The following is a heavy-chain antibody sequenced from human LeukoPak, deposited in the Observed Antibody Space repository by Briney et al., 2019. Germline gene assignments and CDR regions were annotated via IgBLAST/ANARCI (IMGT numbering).Heavy chain of an antibody. CDR3: AKGSGSGSYYEPCDY. CDR2: TSPDGNEK. Sequence: GGSLRLSCAASGLTFSTYWMNWVRQAPGKGLEWVANTSPDGNEKYYADSVRGRFSIFRDNANSILYLQMNNLRGEDTAVYYCAKGSGSGSYYEPCDYWGQGTLVTVSS. J-gene: IGHJ4*02. V-gene: IGHV3-7*01. D-gene: IGHD1-26*01. CDR1: GLTFSTYW.